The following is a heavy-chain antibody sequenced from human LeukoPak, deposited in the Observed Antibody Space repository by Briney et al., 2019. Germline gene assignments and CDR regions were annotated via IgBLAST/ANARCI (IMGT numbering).Heavy chain of an antibody. CDR1: GGTFSSYA. V-gene: IGHV1-69*01. CDR3: AMEGYCSSTSCYPRTEYFQH. J-gene: IGHJ1*01. Sequence: GSSVKVSCKASGGTFSSYAISWVRQAPGQGLEWMGGIIPIFGTANYAQKFQGRVTITADESTSTAYMELSSLRSEDTAVYYCAMEGYCSSTSCYPRTEYFQHWGQGTLVTVSS. CDR2: IIPIFGTA. D-gene: IGHD2-2*01.